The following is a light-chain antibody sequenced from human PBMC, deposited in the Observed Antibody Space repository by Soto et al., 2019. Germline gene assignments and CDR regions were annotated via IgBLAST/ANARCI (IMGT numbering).Light chain of an antibody. Sequence: DIQMTQSPSTLSASVGDRVTITCRASQSISSWLAWYQQRPGKAPKLLIYDASSLESGVPSRFSGSGSGTDFTLTISSLQPEDFATYYCQQSYSTPITFGQGTRLEI. V-gene: IGKV1-5*01. CDR2: DAS. CDR3: QQSYSTPIT. CDR1: QSISSW. J-gene: IGKJ5*01.